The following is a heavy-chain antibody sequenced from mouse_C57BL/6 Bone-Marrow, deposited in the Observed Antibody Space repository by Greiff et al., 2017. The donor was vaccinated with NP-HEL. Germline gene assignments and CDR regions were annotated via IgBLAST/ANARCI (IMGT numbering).Heavy chain of an antibody. Sequence: VQLQQSGAELVRPGSSVKMSCKTSGYTFTSYGINWVKQRPGQGLEWIGYIYIGNGYTEYHEKFKGKATLTSDTSSRTAYMQLSSLTSEDSAIYFCARGEGDDALPGDWGQGTTLTVSS. J-gene: IGHJ2*01. D-gene: IGHD5-5*01. CDR1: GYTFTSYG. CDR3: ARGEGDDALPGD. V-gene: IGHV1-58*01. CDR2: IYIGNGYT.